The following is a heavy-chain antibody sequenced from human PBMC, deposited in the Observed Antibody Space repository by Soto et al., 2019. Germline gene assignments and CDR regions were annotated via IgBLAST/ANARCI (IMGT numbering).Heavy chain of an antibody. D-gene: IGHD6-6*01. CDR1: GDSVSSNSAA. Sequence: SQTLSLTCAISGDSVSSNSAAWNWIRQSPSRGLEWLGRTYYRSKWYNDYAVSVKSRITINPDTSKNQFSLQLNSVTPEDTAFFFFSRDRGSKLYYYYYGMDVWGQGTTVTVSS. CDR2: TYYRSKWYN. CDR3: SRDRGSKLYYYYYGMDV. J-gene: IGHJ6*02. V-gene: IGHV6-1*01.